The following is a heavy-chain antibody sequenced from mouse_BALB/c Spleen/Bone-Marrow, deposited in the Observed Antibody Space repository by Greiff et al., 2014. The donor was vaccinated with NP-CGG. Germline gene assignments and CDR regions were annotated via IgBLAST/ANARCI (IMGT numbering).Heavy chain of an antibody. CDR1: GYTFTNYW. V-gene: IGHV1-7*01. J-gene: IGHJ2*01. CDR2: INPSTGYT. CDR3: ARIYYYGRDY. D-gene: IGHD1-1*01. Sequence: QVQLKESGAELAKPGALVKMSCKASGYTFTNYWMHWVKQRPGQGLEWIGYINPSTGYTEYNQKFKDKATLTADKSSSTAYMQLSSLTSEDSAVYYCARIYYYGRDYWGQGTTLTVSS.